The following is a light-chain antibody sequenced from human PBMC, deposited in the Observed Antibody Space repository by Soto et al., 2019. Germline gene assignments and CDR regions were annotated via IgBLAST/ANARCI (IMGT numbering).Light chain of an antibody. CDR3: SSYASSITLV. J-gene: IGLJ2*01. CDR1: SSDVGGYNY. CDR2: DVN. Sequence: QSALTQPASVSGSPGQSITISCTGTSSDVGGYNYVSWYQQQPGTAPKLMIYDVNNRPSGVSKRFSGYKSGNTASLTISGLNAEDEGDSYCSSYASSITLVFGGGTKVTVL. V-gene: IGLV2-14*01.